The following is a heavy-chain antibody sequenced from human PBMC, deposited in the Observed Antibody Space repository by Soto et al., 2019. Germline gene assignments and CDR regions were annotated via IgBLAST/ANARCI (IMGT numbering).Heavy chain of an antibody. CDR1: GFSLSTSGVG. J-gene: IGHJ3*02. Sequence: SGPTLVNPTQTLTLTCTFSGFSLSTSGVGVGWIRQPPGKALEWLALIYWDDDKRYSPSLKSRLTITKDTSKNQVVLTMTNMDPVDTATYYCAHSLPKNSNYKSSALDIWGQGTMGTVSS. CDR2: IYWDDDK. CDR3: AHSLPKNSNYKSSALDI. D-gene: IGHD4-4*01. V-gene: IGHV2-5*02.